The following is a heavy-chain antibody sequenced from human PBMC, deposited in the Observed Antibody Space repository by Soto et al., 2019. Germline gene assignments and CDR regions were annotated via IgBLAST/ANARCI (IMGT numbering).Heavy chain of an antibody. D-gene: IGHD5-12*01. CDR1: GGSISSYY. J-gene: IGHJ4*02. V-gene: IGHV4-59*08. Sequence: QVQLQESGPGLVKPSETLSLTCTVSGGSISSYYWSWIRQPPGKGLEWIGYIYYSGSTNHNPSLKSRVTISVDTSKNQFSLKLSSVTAADTAVYYCARQDIVAPRAFLGWGQGTLVTVSS. CDR3: ARQDIVAPRAFLG. CDR2: IYYSGST.